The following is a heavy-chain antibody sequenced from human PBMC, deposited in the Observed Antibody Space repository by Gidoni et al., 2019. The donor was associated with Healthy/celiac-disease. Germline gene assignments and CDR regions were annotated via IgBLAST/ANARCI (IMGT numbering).Heavy chain of an antibody. CDR1: GFTFSSYA. J-gene: IGHJ4*02. CDR2: ISGSGGST. Sequence: EVQLLESGGGLVQPGGSLSLSCAASGFTFSSYAMSWVRPAPGKGLGWVSAISGSGGSTYYADSVKGRFTISRDNSKNTLYLQMNSLRAEDTAVYYCAKRGLKERRGSYDFDYWGQGTLVTVSS. D-gene: IGHD1-26*01. V-gene: IGHV3-23*01. CDR3: AKRGLKERRGSYDFDY.